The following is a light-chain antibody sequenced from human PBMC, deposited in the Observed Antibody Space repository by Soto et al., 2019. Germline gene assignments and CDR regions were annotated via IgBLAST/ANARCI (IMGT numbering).Light chain of an antibody. CDR1: QSVSSY. CDR2: DAS. V-gene: IGKV3-11*01. Sequence: EIVLTPSPATLSLSPGERATLSCRASQSVSSYLAWYQHKPGQAPRLLIYDASNRATGIPARFSGSGSGTDFTLTISSLEPEDFAVYYCQQRSNWPHTFGPGTKLEIK. CDR3: QQRSNWPHT. J-gene: IGKJ2*01.